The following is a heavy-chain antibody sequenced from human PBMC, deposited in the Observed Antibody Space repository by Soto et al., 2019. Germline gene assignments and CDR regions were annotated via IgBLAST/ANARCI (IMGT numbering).Heavy chain of an antibody. CDR3: ARVRIVVVVAASRGGAFGI. CDR2: ISAYNGNT. V-gene: IGHV1-18*04. D-gene: IGHD2-15*01. CDR1: GYTFTSYG. J-gene: IGHJ3*02. Sequence: ASVKVSCKASGYTFTSYGISWVRQAPGQGLEWMGWISAYNGNTNYAQKLQGRVTMTTDTSTSTAYMELRSLRSDDTAVYYCARVRIVVVVAASRGGAFGICGKGTMVTV.